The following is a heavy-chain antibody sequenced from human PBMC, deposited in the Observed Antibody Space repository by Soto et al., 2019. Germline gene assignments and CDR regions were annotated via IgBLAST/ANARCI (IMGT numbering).Heavy chain of an antibody. D-gene: IGHD6-13*01. CDR1: GYTFTSYD. V-gene: IGHV1-8*01. Sequence: QVQLVQSGAEVKKPGASVKVSCKASGYTFTSYDFNWVRQATGQGLEWMGWMNPNSGNTGYAQKFQGRGTMTRNTSISTANMELNSMRSEDTAVYYCASRGYSSSWYYYYYYGMDVWGQGTTVTVSS. CDR2: MNPNSGNT. J-gene: IGHJ6*02. CDR3: ASRGYSSSWYYYYYYGMDV.